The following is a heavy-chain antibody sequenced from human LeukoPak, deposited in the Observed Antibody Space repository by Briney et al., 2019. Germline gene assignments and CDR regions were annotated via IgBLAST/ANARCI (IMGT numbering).Heavy chain of an antibody. V-gene: IGHV3-64*01. Sequence: GGSLRLSCAASGFTFSSYAMHWVRQAPGKGLEYVSAISSNGGSTYYANSVKGRFTISRDNSKNTLYLQMGSLRAEDVAVYYCARGSVTGDDAFDIWGQGTMVTVSS. D-gene: IGHD1-20*01. CDR2: ISSNGGST. CDR3: ARGSVTGDDAFDI. J-gene: IGHJ3*02. CDR1: GFTFSSYA.